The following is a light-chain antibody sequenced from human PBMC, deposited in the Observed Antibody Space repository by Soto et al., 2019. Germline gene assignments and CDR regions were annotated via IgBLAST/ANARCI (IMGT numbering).Light chain of an antibody. V-gene: IGLV2-14*03. CDR1: SSDVGGYAY. Sequence: QSALTQPASVSGSLGQSITISCTGTSSDVGGYAYVSWYQQHTGKAPKLMIYEVRNRPTGVSDRFSGSKSGNTASLTISGLQAEDEADYYCSSYSSTASLVVFGGGTKLTVL. CDR2: EVR. J-gene: IGLJ2*01. CDR3: SSYSSTASLVV.